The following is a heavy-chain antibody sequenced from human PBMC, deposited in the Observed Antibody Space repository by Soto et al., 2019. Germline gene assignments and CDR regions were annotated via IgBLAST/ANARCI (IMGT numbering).Heavy chain of an antibody. CDR3: ARLTAATISCYYYGMDV. J-gene: IGHJ6*02. CDR2: INHSGST. D-gene: IGHD5-12*01. CDR1: GGSFSGYY. V-gene: IGHV4-34*01. Sequence: QVQLQQWGAGLLKPSETLSLTCAVYGGSFSGYYWSWIRQPPGKGLEWIGEINHSGSTNYNPSLKSRVTISVDTYKNQSSLKLSSVTAADTAVYYCARLTAATISCYYYGMDVWGQGTTVTVSS.